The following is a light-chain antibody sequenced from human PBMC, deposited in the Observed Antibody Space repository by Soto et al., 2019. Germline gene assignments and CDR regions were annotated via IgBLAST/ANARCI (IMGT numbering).Light chain of an antibody. CDR3: SSYTTGSTLVV. CDR2: EVN. Sequence: QSALTQPPSASGSPGQSVTISCTGTNNDIGGYTYVSWYQQLPGKAPKLMIYEVNKRPSGISDRFSGSKSANTASLTISGLQAEDEADYYCSSYTTGSTLVVFGGGTKVTVL. J-gene: IGLJ3*02. V-gene: IGLV2-14*01. CDR1: NNDIGGYTY.